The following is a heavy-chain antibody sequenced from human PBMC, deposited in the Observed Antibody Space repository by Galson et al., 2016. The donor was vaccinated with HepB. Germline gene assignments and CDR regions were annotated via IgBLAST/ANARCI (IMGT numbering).Heavy chain of an antibody. V-gene: IGHV3-53*01. CDR1: GFTVSSNY. CDR3: LTGSYYEIAPFAH. J-gene: IGHJ4*02. D-gene: IGHD1-26*01. Sequence: SLRLSCAASGFTVSSNYMSWVRQAPGKGLEWVSVIYSGGITYYADSVKGRFTISRDNSKNTLYLQMNSLRAEDTAVYYCLTGSYYEIAPFAHWGQGTLVTVSS. CDR2: IYSGGIT.